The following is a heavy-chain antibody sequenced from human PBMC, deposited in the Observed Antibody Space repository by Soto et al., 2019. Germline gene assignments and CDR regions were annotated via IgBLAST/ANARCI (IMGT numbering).Heavy chain of an antibody. CDR1: GFTFGDYA. Sequence: PGGSLRLSCTASGFTFGDYAMSWFRQAPGKGLGWVGFIRSKAYGGTTEYAASVKGRFTISRDDSKSIAYLQMNSLKTEDTAVYYCTRDIGGCSSTSCYVDYWGQGTLVTVSS. V-gene: IGHV3-49*03. CDR2: IRSKAYGGTT. D-gene: IGHD2-2*01. J-gene: IGHJ4*02. CDR3: TRDIGGCSSTSCYVDY.